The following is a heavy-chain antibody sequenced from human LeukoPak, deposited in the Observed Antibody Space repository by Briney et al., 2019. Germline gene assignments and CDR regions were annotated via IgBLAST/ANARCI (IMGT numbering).Heavy chain of an antibody. CDR1: GYTLTELS. V-gene: IGHV1-69*06. CDR3: ASTLLPANGDYYFDY. Sequence: ASVKVSCKVSGYTLTELSMHWVRQAPGQGLEWMGGIIPIFGTANYAQKFQGRVTITADKSTSTAYMELSSLRSEDTAVYYCASTLLPANGDYYFDYWGQGTLVTVSS. J-gene: IGHJ4*02. CDR2: IIPIFGTA. D-gene: IGHD4-17*01.